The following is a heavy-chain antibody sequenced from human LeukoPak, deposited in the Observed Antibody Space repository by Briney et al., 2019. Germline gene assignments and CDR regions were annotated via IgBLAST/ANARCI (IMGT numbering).Heavy chain of an antibody. Sequence: GGSLRLSCTASGFTVSSNYMSWVRQAPGKGLEWVSVNRSDGSTNHADSVKGRFTISRDNSKNTLYLQMNNLRAEDTAMYYCAREMYSGMYNDAFDIWGQGTKVTVSS. CDR1: GFTVSSNY. J-gene: IGHJ3*02. V-gene: IGHV3-53*01. CDR3: AREMYSGMYNDAFDI. CDR2: NRSDGST. D-gene: IGHD1-26*01.